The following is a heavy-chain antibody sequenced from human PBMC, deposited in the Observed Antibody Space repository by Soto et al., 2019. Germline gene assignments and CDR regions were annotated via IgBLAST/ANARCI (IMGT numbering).Heavy chain of an antibody. CDR2: IYPGDSDT. J-gene: IGHJ4*02. CDR3: ARGANPRGYYFEY. V-gene: IGHV5-51*01. CDR1: GYSFTNYW. D-gene: IGHD3-3*01. Sequence: GESLKISCKASGYSFTNYWIGWVRQMPGKGLEWMGIIYPGDSDTRYSPSFQGQVTISADKSISTAYLQWSSLEASDTAMYYCARGANPRGYYFEYWRRGTRVTVSS.